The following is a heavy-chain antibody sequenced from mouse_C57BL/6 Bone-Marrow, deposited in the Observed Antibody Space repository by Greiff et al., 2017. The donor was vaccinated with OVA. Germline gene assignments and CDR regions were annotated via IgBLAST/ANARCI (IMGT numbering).Heavy chain of an antibody. D-gene: IGHD2-1*01. V-gene: IGHV1-61*01. CDR2: IYPSDSEP. CDR3: ARCGNYVAMDY. Sequence: QVQLQQPGAELVRPGSSVKLSCKASGYTFTSYWMDWVKQRPGQGLEWIGNIYPSDSEPHYNQHVKDKATVTVDKSSSTAYMQLSSLTSEDDAVYYCARCGNYVAMDYWGQGTAVTGTS. J-gene: IGHJ4*01. CDR1: GYTFTSYW.